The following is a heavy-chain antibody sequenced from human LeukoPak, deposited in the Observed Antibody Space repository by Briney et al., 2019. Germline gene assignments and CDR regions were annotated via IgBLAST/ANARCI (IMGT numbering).Heavy chain of an antibody. CDR2: ISGSSSNT. J-gene: IGHJ3*02. D-gene: IGHD5-18*01. Sequence: ASVKVSCKAYGYTFMSHGISWVRQAPGQGLEWMGWISGSSSNTNYAQRLQGRVTMTTDTSTTTAYMELRSLRSDDTAVYYCARGGGYNPGRDAFDIWGQGTMVTVSS. CDR1: GYTFMSHG. V-gene: IGHV1-18*01. CDR3: ARGGGYNPGRDAFDI.